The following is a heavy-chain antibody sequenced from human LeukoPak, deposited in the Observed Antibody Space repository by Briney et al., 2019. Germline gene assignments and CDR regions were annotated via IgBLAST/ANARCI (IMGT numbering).Heavy chain of an antibody. J-gene: IGHJ6*03. D-gene: IGHD4-17*01. Sequence: GGSLRLSCAASGFTFSSYAMTWVRQAPGKGLEWVSSISGGSGSTYYADSVKGRFTISRDNAKNSLYLQMNSLRAEDTAVYYCARDLRTTGPYYYYYMDVWGKGTTVTVSS. CDR3: ARDLRTTGPYYYYYMDV. V-gene: IGHV3-23*01. CDR1: GFTFSSYA. CDR2: ISGGSGST.